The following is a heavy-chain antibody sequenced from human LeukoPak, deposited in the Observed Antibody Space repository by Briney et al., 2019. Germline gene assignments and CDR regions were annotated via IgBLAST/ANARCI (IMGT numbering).Heavy chain of an antibody. V-gene: IGHV1-69*13. J-gene: IGHJ3*02. D-gene: IGHD3-22*01. CDR2: IIPIFGTA. CDR1: GGTFSSYA. Sequence: SVKVSCKASGGTFSSYAISWVRQAPGQGLEWMGGIIPIFGTANYAQKFQGRVTITADESTSTAYMELSSLRSEDTAVYYCARSPVPPDSSGYYYDAFDIWGQGTMVTVCS. CDR3: ARSPVPPDSSGYYYDAFDI.